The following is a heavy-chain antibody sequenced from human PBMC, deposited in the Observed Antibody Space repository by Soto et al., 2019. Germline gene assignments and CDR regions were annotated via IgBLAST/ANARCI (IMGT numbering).Heavy chain of an antibody. CDR1: GFSFSTYW. CDR2: IRQDGGEK. V-gene: IGHV3-7*05. CDR3: ATTAGGFFDN. Sequence: GGSLRLSCAASGFSFSTYWMSWVRQSPGKGLEWVANIRQDGGEKYYVDSVRGRFTVSRDNANSSLYLQTNSLRAEDTAVYYCATTAGGFFDNWGQGTPVTVSS. D-gene: IGHD1-1*01. J-gene: IGHJ4*02.